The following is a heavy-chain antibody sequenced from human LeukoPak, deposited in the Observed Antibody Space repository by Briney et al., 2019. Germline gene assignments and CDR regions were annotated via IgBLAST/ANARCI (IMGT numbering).Heavy chain of an antibody. V-gene: IGHV3-30*02. CDR2: IRYDGSNK. CDR1: GFTFSSYG. J-gene: IGHJ4*02. D-gene: IGHD2-8*01. Sequence: GGSLRLSCAASGFTFSSYGMHWVRQAPGKGLEWVAFIRYDGSNKYYADSVKGRFTISRDNSKNTLYLQMNSLRAEDTAVYYCAKGGYCTNGVCYLDDYWGQGTLVTVSS. CDR3: AKGGYCTNGVCYLDDY.